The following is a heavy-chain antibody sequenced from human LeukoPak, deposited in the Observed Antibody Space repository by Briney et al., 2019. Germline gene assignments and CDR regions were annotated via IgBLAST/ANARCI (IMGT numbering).Heavy chain of an antibody. V-gene: IGHV3-48*02. CDR2: ISSSRSTI. Sequence: GGSLGLSCAASGFTFSTYSMNWVRQAPGKGLEGVSYISSSRSTIYYADSVRGRFTISRDTAQNSLHLQMNSVRDEDTAVYYCVRDRWGESNLHNFFDPWGQGTLVTVPS. J-gene: IGHJ5*02. CDR3: VRDRWGESNLHNFFDP. CDR1: GFTFSTYS. D-gene: IGHD3-16*01.